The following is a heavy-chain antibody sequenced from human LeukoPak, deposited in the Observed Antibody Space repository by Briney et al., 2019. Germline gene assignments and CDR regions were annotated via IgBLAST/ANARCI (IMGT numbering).Heavy chain of an antibody. CDR2: IYYSGST. Sequence: SETLSLTCTVSGGSISSSSYYWGWIRQPPGKGLEWIGRIYYSGSTYYNPSLKRRVTISVDTSKNQFSLKLSSLTAADTAVYYCATPYHSFDYWGQGTLVTVSS. V-gene: IGHV4-39*01. CDR1: GGSISSSSYY. J-gene: IGHJ4*02. CDR3: ATPYHSFDY.